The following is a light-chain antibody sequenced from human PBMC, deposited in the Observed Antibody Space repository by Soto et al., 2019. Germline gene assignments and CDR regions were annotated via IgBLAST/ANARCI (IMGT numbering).Light chain of an antibody. CDR2: EVS. J-gene: IGLJ1*01. V-gene: IGLV2-14*01. CDR1: SSDICAYNY. CDR3: FSFTTDWTHV. Sequence: QSVLTQPASVSGSPGQSITISCTGSSSDICAYNYVSWLQQYPGKAPKHIISEVSNRPSGVSNRFSGSKSGTAASLTSSGLQTGDEADYFCFSFTTDWTHVFGTGTKVTVL.